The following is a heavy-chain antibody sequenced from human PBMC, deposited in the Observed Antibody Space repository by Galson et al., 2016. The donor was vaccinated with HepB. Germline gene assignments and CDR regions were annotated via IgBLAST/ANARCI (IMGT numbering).Heavy chain of an antibody. CDR1: GLTFSSFS. Sequence: SLRLSCAGSGLTFSSFSMNWVRQAPGKGLEWVSYISSSSDTIYYADSVKGRFTISRDNAKNSLYLQMNSLRDEDTAIYFCARDGNHGYDMDYWGQGTLVTVSS. D-gene: IGHD1-14*01. J-gene: IGHJ4*02. CDR2: ISSSSDTI. CDR3: ARDGNHGYDMDY. V-gene: IGHV3-48*02.